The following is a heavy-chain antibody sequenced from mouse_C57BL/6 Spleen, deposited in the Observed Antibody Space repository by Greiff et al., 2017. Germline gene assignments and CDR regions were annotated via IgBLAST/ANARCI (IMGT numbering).Heavy chain of an antibody. Sequence: VQLQQPGAELVKPGASVKLSCKASGYTFTSYWMHWVKQRPGQGLEWIGMIHPNSGSTNYNEKFKSKATLTVDKSSSPAYMQLSSLTSEDSAVYYCARFSNYWFAYWGQGTLVTVSA. CDR3: ARFSNYWFAY. J-gene: IGHJ3*01. CDR2: IHPNSGST. V-gene: IGHV1-64*01. CDR1: GYTFTSYW. D-gene: IGHD2-5*01.